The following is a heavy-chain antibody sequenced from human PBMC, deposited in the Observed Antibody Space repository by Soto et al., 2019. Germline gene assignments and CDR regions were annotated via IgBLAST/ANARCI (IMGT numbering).Heavy chain of an antibody. D-gene: IGHD2-2*01. CDR3: GTVLIGVAPASMHV. CDR1: GGSISSGDYY. CDR2: IYYSGST. V-gene: IGHV4-30-4*01. Sequence: SETLSLTCTVSGGSISSGDYYGSWIRQPPGKGLEWIGYIYYSGSTSYNASLKSRTSISADPSNNQFSLKLHSLTAADTAVYFCGTVLIGVAPASMHVCGPGTWLTVSS. J-gene: IGHJ6*02.